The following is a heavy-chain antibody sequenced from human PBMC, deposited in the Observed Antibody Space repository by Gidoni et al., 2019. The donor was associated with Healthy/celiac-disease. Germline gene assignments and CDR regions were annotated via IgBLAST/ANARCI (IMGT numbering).Heavy chain of an antibody. CDR2: IYYSGST. V-gene: IGHV4-39*01. CDR3: ARHDRGYYDSSGYLDDY. CDR1: GGSISSSSYY. J-gene: IGHJ4*02. Sequence: QLQLQESGPGLVKPSETLSLTCTVSGGSISSSSYYWGWIRQPPGTGLEWIGSIYYSGSTYYNPSLKSRVTISVDTSKNQFSLKLSSVTAADTAVYYCARHDRGYYDSSGYLDDYWGQGTLVTVSS. D-gene: IGHD3-22*01.